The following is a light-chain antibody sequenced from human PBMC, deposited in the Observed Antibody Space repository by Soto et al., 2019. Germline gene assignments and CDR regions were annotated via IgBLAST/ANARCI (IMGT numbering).Light chain of an antibody. J-gene: IGKJ1*01. Sequence: IQLTQSPSSLSASVGDIVTVTCRASQDISNYLAWYQQSPGRAPKLLIYLASTLESGVPSRFSGSGSGTDFTLTISSLQPEDFATYYCQQLESDPPWTFGQGTRVEIK. CDR3: QQLESDPPWT. CDR2: LAS. CDR1: QDISNY. V-gene: IGKV1-9*01.